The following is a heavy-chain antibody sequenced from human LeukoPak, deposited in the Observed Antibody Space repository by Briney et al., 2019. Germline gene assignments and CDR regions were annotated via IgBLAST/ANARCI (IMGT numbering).Heavy chain of an antibody. V-gene: IGHV4-59*01. CDR3: ARGPHGNYVDY. CDR1: GGSISSYY. Sequence: SETLSLTCTVSGGSISSYYGSWIRQPPGKGLEWIGYIYYSGSTNYNPSLKSRVTISVDTSKNQFSLKLSSVTAADTAVYYCARGPHGNYVDYWGQGTLVTVSS. CDR2: IYYSGST. J-gene: IGHJ4*02. D-gene: IGHD2-15*01.